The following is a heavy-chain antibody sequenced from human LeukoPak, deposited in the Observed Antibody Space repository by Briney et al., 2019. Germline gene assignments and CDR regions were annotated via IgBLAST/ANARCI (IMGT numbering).Heavy chain of an antibody. J-gene: IGHJ4*02. D-gene: IGHD4-17*01. V-gene: IGHV1-18*01. CDR2: ISAYNGHT. Sequence: GASVKVSCKASGYTFTNYGISWVRQAPGQGLEWMGWISAYNGHTNYAQKFQGRVTMTTDTSTSTAYMDLRRLRSDDTAVYYCARDLMTTVTTSFDYWGQGTVVTVSS. CDR1: GYTFTNYG. CDR3: ARDLMTTVTTSFDY.